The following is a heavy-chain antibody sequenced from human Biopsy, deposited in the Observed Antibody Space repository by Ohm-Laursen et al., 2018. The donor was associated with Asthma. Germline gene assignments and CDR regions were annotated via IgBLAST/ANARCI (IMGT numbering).Heavy chain of an antibody. J-gene: IGHJ4*02. CDR3: AKVRSDWVITESFDY. D-gene: IGHD3-22*01. CDR2: ISWNSATI. Sequence: RSLRLSCAASGFKFDEYTMHWVRQAPGKGLEWVSGISWNSATIGYADSVEGRFTISRDNAKNSVFLHMGSLRPEDTAFYYCAKVRSDWVITESFDYWGQGVLVTVSS. CDR1: GFKFDEYT. V-gene: IGHV3-9*01.